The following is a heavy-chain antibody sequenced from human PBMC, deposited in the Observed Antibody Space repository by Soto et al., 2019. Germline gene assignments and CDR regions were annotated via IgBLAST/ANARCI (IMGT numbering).Heavy chain of an antibody. D-gene: IGHD6-13*01. V-gene: IGHV1-69*01. CDR3: ARAAIHGSSGYFCFDP. Sequence: QVQLVQSGSEVKMPGSSVKVSCKTSGGTFSRHAINWVRQAPGQGLEWMGGIIPLFGTTNYAQKFKGRVTISADESTSTAYMELSSLTAEDAAVYYCARAAIHGSSGYFCFDPWGQGTLVTVSS. CDR1: GGTFSRHA. J-gene: IGHJ5*02. CDR2: IIPLFGTT.